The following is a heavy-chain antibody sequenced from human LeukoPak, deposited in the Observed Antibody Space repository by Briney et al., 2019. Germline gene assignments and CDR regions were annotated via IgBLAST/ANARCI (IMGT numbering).Heavy chain of an antibody. CDR2: IYYSGST. J-gene: IGHJ4*02. Sequence: SETLSLTCTVSGGSISSYYWSWIRQPPVKGLEWIGYIYYSGSTNYNPSLKSRVTISVDTSKNQFSLKLSSVTAADTAVYYCARVRDRTLLDHWGQGTLVTVSS. CDR1: GGSISSYY. D-gene: IGHD1-14*01. V-gene: IGHV4-59*01. CDR3: ARVRDRTLLDH.